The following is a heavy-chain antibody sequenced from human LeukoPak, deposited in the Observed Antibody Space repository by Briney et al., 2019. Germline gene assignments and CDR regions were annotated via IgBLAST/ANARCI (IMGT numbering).Heavy chain of an antibody. Sequence: PSETLSLTCTVSGGSISGHYWSWIRQPPGKGLEWIGYIYYSGSTYYNPSLKSRVTISVDTSKNQFSLKLSPVTAADTAVYYCSRGSSWGYYFDYWGQGTLVTVSS. CDR3: SRGSSWGYYFDY. CDR2: IYYSGST. D-gene: IGHD6-13*01. J-gene: IGHJ4*02. CDR1: GGSISGHY. V-gene: IGHV4-59*06.